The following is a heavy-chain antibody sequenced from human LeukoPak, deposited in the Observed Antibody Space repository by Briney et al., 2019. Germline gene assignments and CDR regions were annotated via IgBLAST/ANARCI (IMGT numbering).Heavy chain of an antibody. Sequence: GGSLRLSCAASGFTFSSYWMHWVRQAPGKGLVWVSRINSDGSSTSYADSVKGRFTISRDNAKNTLYLQMNSLRAEDTAVYYCAXXXXXPTTGDKRFDYWGQGTLVTVSS. CDR3: AXXXXXPTTGDKRFDY. V-gene: IGHV3-74*01. D-gene: IGHD7-27*01. J-gene: IGHJ4*02. CDR1: GFTFSSYW. CDR2: INSDGSST.